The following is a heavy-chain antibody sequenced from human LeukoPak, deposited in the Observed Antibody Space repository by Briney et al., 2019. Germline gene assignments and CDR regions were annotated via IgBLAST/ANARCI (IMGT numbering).Heavy chain of an antibody. Sequence: VASLRLSCAASGFTFNSYSMNWVRQAPGKGLEWVSYISSSGSTIYYADSVKGRFTISRDNAKNSLYLQMNSLRAEDTAVYYCAREEVVSHHDAFDIWGQGTMVTVSS. J-gene: IGHJ3*02. CDR3: AREEVVSHHDAFDI. D-gene: IGHD3-22*01. V-gene: IGHV3-48*04. CDR1: GFTFNSYS. CDR2: ISSSGSTI.